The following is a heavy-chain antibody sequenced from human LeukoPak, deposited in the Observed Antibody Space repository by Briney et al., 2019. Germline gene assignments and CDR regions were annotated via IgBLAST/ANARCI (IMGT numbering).Heavy chain of an antibody. V-gene: IGHV1-46*01. D-gene: IGHD5-24*01. CDR3: AKGRDGYTYNY. CDR2: INPSGGST. J-gene: IGHJ4*02. CDR1: GYTFTSYY. Sequence: EASVKVSCKASGYTFTSYYMHLVRQAPGQGLEWMGIINPSGGSTSYAQKLQRRVTMPRDTSKSTVYMELSSLRPEDTAVYYCAKGRDGYTYNYWGQGTLVTVSS.